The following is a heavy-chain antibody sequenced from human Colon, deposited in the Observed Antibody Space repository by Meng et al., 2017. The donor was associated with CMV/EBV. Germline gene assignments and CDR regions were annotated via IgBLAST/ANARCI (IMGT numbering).Heavy chain of an antibody. J-gene: IGHJ4*02. Sequence: GESLKISCAASGFTVSSIYMSWVRQAPGKGLEWVSVIYSGGSTYYADSVKGRFTISRDNSKNTLYLQMNSLRAEDTAVYYCARAAGYSGYVDYWGQGTLVTVSS. D-gene: IGHD5-12*01. V-gene: IGHV3-53*01. CDR1: GFTVSSIY. CDR2: IYSGGST. CDR3: ARAAGYSGYVDY.